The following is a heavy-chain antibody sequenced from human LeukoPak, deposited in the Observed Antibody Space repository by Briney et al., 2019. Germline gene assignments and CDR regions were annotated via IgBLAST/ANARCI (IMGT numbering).Heavy chain of an antibody. CDR2: TYYRSKWYN. V-gene: IGHV6-1*01. Sequence: SQTLSLTCAISGDSVSSNSAAWNCIRQSPSRGLEWLGRTYYRSKWYNDYAVSVKSRITINPDTYRNQFSMQLNSVTPEDTAVYYCARDGAQMPFDIWGQGTMVTVSS. J-gene: IGHJ3*02. D-gene: IGHD3-10*01. CDR1: GDSVSSNSAA. CDR3: ARDGAQMPFDI.